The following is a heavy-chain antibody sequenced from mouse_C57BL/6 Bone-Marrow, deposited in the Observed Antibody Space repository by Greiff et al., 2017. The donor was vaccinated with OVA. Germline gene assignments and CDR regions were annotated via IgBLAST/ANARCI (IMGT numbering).Heavy chain of an antibody. CDR3: ARGGRRGYYFDY. CDR2: LWSVGST. J-gene: IGHJ2*01. CDR1: GFSLTSYG. Sequence: VQLPQSGPGLVQPSQSLSITCPVSGFSLTSYGVHWVRQSPGKGLDWRGVLWSVGSTDYNAALISRLSISKDKSKSQVFVKMNSLQADDTAIYYCARGGRRGYYFDYWGQGTTLTVSS. D-gene: IGHD2-12*01. V-gene: IGHV2-2*01.